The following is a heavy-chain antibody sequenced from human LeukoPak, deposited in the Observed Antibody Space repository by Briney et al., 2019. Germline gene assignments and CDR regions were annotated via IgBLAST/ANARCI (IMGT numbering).Heavy chain of an antibody. V-gene: IGHV1-2*02. CDR3: ARGLWFGAKNTQPLYYMDV. CDR2: INPNSGGT. Sequence: ASVKVSCKASGYTFTGYYMHWVRQAPGQGLEWMGWINPNSGGTNYAQKFQGRVTMTRDTSISIAYMELSRLRSDDTAVYYCARGLWFGAKNTQPLYYMDVWGKGTTGTVSS. D-gene: IGHD3-10*01. J-gene: IGHJ6*03. CDR1: GYTFTGYY.